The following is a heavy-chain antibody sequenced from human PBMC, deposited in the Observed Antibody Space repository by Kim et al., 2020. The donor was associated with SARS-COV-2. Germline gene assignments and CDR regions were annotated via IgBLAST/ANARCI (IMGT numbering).Heavy chain of an antibody. D-gene: IGHD2-21*02. CDR1: GFTFSSYA. Sequence: GGSLRLSCAASGFTFSSYAMHWVRQAPGKGLEWVAVISYDGSNKYYADSVKGRFTISRDNSKNTLYLQMNSLRAEDTAVYYCARDRFLVVTASCSDYWG. CDR2: ISYDGSNK. J-gene: IGHJ4*01. V-gene: IGHV3-30*04. CDR3: ARDRFLVVTASCSDY.